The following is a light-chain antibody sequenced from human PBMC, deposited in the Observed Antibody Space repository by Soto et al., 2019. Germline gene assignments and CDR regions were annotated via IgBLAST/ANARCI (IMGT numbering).Light chain of an antibody. J-gene: IGKJ2*01. CDR2: DAF. V-gene: IGKV3-11*01. Sequence: EIVLTQSAAILSLSPGERATLSCRTSQSVSSDLAWYQQKPGQAPRLLIYDAFNRATGIPARFSGSGSGTDFTLTISSREPEDFAVYYCQQRTNWPPYTFGQGTRLEIK. CDR3: QQRTNWPPYT. CDR1: QSVSSD.